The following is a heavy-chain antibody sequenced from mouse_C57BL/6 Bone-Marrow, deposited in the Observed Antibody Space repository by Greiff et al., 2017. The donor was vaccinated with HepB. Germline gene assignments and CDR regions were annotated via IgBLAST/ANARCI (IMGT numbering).Heavy chain of an antibody. V-gene: IGHV14-4*01. J-gene: IGHJ4*01. CDR3: TTDAMDY. CDR1: GFNIKDDY. Sequence: EVQLVESGAEPVRPGASVKLSCTASGFNIKDDYMHWVKQRPEQGLEWIGWIDPENGDTEYASKFQGKATITADTSSNTAYLQLSSLTSEDTAVYYCTTDAMDYWGQGTSVTVSS. CDR2: IDPENGDT.